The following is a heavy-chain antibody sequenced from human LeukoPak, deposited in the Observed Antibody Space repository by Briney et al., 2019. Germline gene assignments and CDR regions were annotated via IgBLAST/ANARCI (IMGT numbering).Heavy chain of an antibody. V-gene: IGHV3-11*01. CDR2: IGGSDNIV. Sequence: PGGSLRLSCATSGFNFHEFYMSWIRQAPGKGLEWVADIGGSDNIVSYGESVRGRFAISRDFATDSLYLQMDRLRAEDTAVYYSAREAVAGAFDLWGQGTLVTVSS. D-gene: IGHD6-19*01. CDR1: GFNFHEFY. J-gene: IGHJ5*02. CDR3: AREAVAGAFDL.